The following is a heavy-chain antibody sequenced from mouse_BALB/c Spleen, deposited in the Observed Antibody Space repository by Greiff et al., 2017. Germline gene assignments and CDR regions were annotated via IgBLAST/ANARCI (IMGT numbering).Heavy chain of an antibody. CDR2: INPYNDGT. CDR1: GYTFTSYV. V-gene: IGHV1-14*01. J-gene: IGHJ4*01. D-gene: IGHD1-1*01. CDR3: AREGFTTVVGGAMDY. Sequence: VQLQQSGPELVKPGASVKMSCKASGYTFTSYVMHWVKQKPGQGLEWIGYINPYNDGTKYNEKFKGKATLTSDKSSSTAYMELSSLTSEDSAVYYGAREGFTTVVGGAMDYWGQGTSVTVAS.